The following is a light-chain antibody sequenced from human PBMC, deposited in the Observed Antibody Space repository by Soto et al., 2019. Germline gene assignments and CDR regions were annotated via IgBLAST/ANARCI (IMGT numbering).Light chain of an antibody. V-gene: IGLV1-44*01. CDR3: GAWDDTGSGRWV. Sequence: QSGLTQPPSVSATPGLTITISCTGTRSNIGNNIVTWYQQLPGAAPKVVVYRTKQRPSGVPDRFSGSKSGTSASLAITGLQPEDEADYYCGAWDDTGSGRWVFGGGTKVTVL. CDR1: RSNIGNNI. J-gene: IGLJ3*02. CDR2: RTK.